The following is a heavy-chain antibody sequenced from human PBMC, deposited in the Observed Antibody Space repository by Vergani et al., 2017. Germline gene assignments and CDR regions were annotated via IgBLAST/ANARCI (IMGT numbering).Heavy chain of an antibody. CDR1: GFTFSSYW. CDR2: IKQDGSEK. D-gene: IGHD2-15*01. J-gene: IGHJ6*02. Sequence: EVQLLESGGGLVQPGGSLRLSCAASGFTFSSYWMSWVRQAPGKGLEWVANIKQDGSEKYYVDSVKGRFTISRDNAKNSLYLQMNSLRAEDTAVYYGARGGYCGGGSCFPQIYYYYGMDVWGQGTTVTVSS. V-gene: IGHV3-7*01. CDR3: ARGGYCGGGSCFPQIYYYYGMDV.